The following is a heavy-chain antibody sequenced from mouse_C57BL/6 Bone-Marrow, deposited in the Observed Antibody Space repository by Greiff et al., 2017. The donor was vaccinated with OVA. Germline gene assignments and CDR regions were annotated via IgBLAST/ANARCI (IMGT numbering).Heavy chain of an antibody. J-gene: IGHJ2*01. V-gene: IGHV5-17*01. Sequence: VQLQESGGGLVKPGGSLKLSCAASGFTFSDYGMHWVRQAPEKGLEWVAYISSGSSTIYYADTVKGRFTISRDNAKNTLFLQMTSLRSEDTAMYYCATYYYGRSDYWGQGTTLTVSS. CDR3: ATYYYGRSDY. CDR2: ISSGSSTI. CDR1: GFTFSDYG. D-gene: IGHD1-1*01.